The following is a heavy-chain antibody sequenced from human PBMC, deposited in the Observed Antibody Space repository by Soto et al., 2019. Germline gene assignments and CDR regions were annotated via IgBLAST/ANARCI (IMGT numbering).Heavy chain of an antibody. CDR2: MNPNSGNT. CDR1: GYTFTSYD. Sequence: GAAVKVSCKASGYTFTSYDINWVRQATGQGLEWMGWMNPNSGNTGYAQKFRGRVTMTRNTSISTAYMELSSLRSEDTAVYYCMSRVRSYYDFWRGYERANWFDPWGQGTLVTVSS. V-gene: IGHV1-8*01. J-gene: IGHJ5*02. D-gene: IGHD3-3*01. CDR3: MSRVRSYYDFWRGYERANWFDP.